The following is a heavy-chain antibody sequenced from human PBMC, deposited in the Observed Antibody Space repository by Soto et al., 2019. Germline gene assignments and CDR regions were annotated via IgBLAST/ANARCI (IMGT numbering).Heavy chain of an antibody. CDR1: GYTFTSYG. D-gene: IGHD3-22*01. Sequence: ASVKVSCKASGYTFTSYGISWVRQAPGQGLEWMGWISAYNGNTNYAQKLQGRVTMTTDTSTSTAYMELRSLRSDDTAVYYCAREALQYYYDSSGYYYVDYWGLGTLVTVSS. CDR2: ISAYNGNT. J-gene: IGHJ4*02. V-gene: IGHV1-18*01. CDR3: AREALQYYYDSSGYYYVDY.